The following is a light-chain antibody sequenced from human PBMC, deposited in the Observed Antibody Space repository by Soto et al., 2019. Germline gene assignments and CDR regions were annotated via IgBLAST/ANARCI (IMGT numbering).Light chain of an antibody. CDR1: QSVRSSY. CDR3: QQYGDSPQT. CDR2: DAS. V-gene: IGKV3-20*01. Sequence: EIVLTQSPGTLSLSPGERATLSCRASQSVRSSYLAWYQQKPGQAPRLLIYDASSRATGIPDRFSGSGSGTDFTLTISRLEREDFAVYYCQQYGDSPQTFGGGTKVDIK. J-gene: IGKJ4*01.